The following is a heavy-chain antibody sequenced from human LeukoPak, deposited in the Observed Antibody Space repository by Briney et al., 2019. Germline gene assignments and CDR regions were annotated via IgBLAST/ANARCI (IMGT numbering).Heavy chain of an antibody. D-gene: IGHD2-21*02. V-gene: IGHV1-18*01. CDR3: ARSTRCGGDCYSPFDY. CDR2: ISAYNGNT. CDR1: GYTFTSYG. Sequence: ASVKVSCQASGYTFTSYGISWVRQAPGQGLEWMGWISAYNGNTNYAQKLQGRVTMTTDTSTSTAYMELRSLRSDDTAVYYCARSTRCGGDCYSPFDYWGQGTLVTVSS. J-gene: IGHJ4*02.